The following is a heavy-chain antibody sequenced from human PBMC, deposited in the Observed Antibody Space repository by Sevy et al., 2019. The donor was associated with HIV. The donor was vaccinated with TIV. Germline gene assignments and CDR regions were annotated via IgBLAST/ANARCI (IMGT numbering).Heavy chain of an antibody. V-gene: IGHV3-30*04. Sequence: GGSLRLSCAASGLTFSSYAMHWVRQAPGKGLEWVAVISYDGSDKYCADSVKGRFTISRDNSKNTLFLQMNSLRTEDTAVYYCARGPGVVAVAALNWFDPWGQGTLVTVSS. J-gene: IGHJ5*02. CDR2: ISYDGSDK. CDR1: GLTFSSYA. D-gene: IGHD2-15*01. CDR3: ARGPGVVAVAALNWFDP.